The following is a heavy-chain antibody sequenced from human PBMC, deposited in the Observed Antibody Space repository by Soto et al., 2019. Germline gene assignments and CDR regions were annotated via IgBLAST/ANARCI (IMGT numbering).Heavy chain of an antibody. CDR2: IYSSGST. CDR1: GFSVGSGSYY. Sequence: PSETLSLTCTVSGFSVGSGSYYWSWIRQPPGKGLEWIGYIYSSGSTSYNPSLKSRVTISVDTSKNQFSLKLSSVTAADTAVYYCARDGDGYNYWGQGTLVTVSS. J-gene: IGHJ4*02. V-gene: IGHV4-61*01. CDR3: ARDGDGYNY. D-gene: IGHD5-12*01.